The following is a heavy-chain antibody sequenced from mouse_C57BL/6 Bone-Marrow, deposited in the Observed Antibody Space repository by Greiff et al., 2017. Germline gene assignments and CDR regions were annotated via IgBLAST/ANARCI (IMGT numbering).Heavy chain of an antibody. CDR1: GYTFTDYE. Sequence: QVQLQQSGAELVRPGASVTLSCKASGYTFTDYEMHWVKQTPVHGLEWIGAIDPETGGTAYNQKFKGKAILTADKSSSTAYMELRSLTSEDSAVYYSTRGGIYDGYYSYAMDYWGQGTSVTVSS. CDR3: TRGGIYDGYYSYAMDY. V-gene: IGHV1-15*01. CDR2: IDPETGGT. J-gene: IGHJ4*01. D-gene: IGHD2-3*01.